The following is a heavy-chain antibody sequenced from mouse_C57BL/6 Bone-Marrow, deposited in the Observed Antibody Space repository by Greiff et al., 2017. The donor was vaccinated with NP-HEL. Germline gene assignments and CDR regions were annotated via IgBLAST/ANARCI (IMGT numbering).Heavy chain of an antibody. CDR3: ARDDGNYVDFDV. Sequence: DVQLVESGGGLVKPGGSLKLSCAASGFTFSSYAMSWVRQTPEKRLEWVATISDGGSYTYYPDNVKGRFTLSRDNAKNNLYLQMSDLKSGDTSMYYCARDDGNYVDFDVWGTGTTVTVSS. CDR1: GFTFSSYA. D-gene: IGHD2-1*01. CDR2: ISDGGSYT. V-gene: IGHV5-4*01. J-gene: IGHJ1*03.